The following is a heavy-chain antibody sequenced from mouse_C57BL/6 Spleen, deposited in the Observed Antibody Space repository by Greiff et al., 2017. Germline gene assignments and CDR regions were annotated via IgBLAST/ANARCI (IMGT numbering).Heavy chain of an antibody. Sequence: QVQLQQSGAELVKPGASVKISCKASGYAFSSYWMNWVKQRPGKGLEWIGQIYPGDGDTNYNGKFKGKATLTADKSSSTAYMQLSSLTSEDSAVYFCARGGLLRDYYFDYWGQGTTLTVSS. J-gene: IGHJ2*01. V-gene: IGHV1-80*01. CDR2: IYPGDGDT. CDR1: GYAFSSYW. CDR3: ARGGLLRDYYFDY. D-gene: IGHD2-3*01.